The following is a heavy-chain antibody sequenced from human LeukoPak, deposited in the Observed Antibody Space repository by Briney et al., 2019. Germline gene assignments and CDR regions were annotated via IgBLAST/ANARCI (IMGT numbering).Heavy chain of an antibody. V-gene: IGHV3-48*01. CDR1: GFPFTNNP. Sequence: VRSLRLSCVVSGFPFTNNPMNWVRQAPGKGLEWVSYISNDITTTYYAESVKGRFTISRDNARNSLYLQMNSLRVEDTAVYYCARDGGKSYEIDYWGQGTLVTVSS. CDR2: ISNDITTT. J-gene: IGHJ4*02. D-gene: IGHD5-18*01. CDR3: ARDGGKSYEIDY.